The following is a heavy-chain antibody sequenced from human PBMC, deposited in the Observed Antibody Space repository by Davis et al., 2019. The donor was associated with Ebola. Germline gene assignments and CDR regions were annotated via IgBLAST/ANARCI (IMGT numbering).Heavy chain of an antibody. CDR2: ISYDGSNK. J-gene: IGHJ3*02. V-gene: IGHV3-30-3*01. CDR3: AKSWADYGSNSGAFDI. CDR1: GFTFSSYA. D-gene: IGHD4-23*01. Sequence: GGSLRLSCAASGFTFSSYAMHWVRQAPGKGLEWVAVISYDGSNKYYADSVKGRFTISRDNAKNSLFLQMNSLKAEDTALYYCAKSWADYGSNSGAFDIWGRGTLVTVSS.